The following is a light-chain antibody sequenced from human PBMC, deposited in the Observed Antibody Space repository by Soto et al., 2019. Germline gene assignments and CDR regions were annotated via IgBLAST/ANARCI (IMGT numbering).Light chain of an antibody. CDR3: QRYNSWPGT. Sequence: EIVLTQSPGTLSVSPGERATLSCRASQSVSSNLAWYQQKPGQAPRLLFYGASTGATGIPARFSGSGSETEVTLSISSLQAEDCAVYYCQRYNSWPGTFGQGTKVEIK. CDR1: QSVSSN. V-gene: IGKV3-15*01. J-gene: IGKJ1*01. CDR2: GAS.